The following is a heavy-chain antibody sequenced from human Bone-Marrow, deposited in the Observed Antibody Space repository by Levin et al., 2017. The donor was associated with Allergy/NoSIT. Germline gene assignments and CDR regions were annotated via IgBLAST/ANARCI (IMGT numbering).Heavy chain of an antibody. CDR3: ARVWGNSNYGSFRQNLNWFDP. D-gene: IGHD4-11*01. V-gene: IGHV3-11*06. CDR2: ISSSSSYT. CDR1: GFTFSDYY. Sequence: NPGGSLRLSCAASGFTFSDYYMSWIRQAPGKGLEWVSYISSSSSYTNYADSVKGRFTISRDNAKNSLYLQMNSLRAEDTAVYYCARVWGNSNYGSFRQNLNWFDPWGQGTLVTVSS. J-gene: IGHJ5*02.